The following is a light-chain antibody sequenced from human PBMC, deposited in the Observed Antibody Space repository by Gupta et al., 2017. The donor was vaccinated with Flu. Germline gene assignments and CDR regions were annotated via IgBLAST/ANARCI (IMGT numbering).Light chain of an antibody. J-gene: IGKJ4*01. CDR2: LGS. V-gene: IGKV2-28*01. CDR3: MQALQTLT. CDR1: QSLLHSNGYNY. Sequence: DIVMTQSPLSLPVTPGEPASISCRSSQSLLHSNGYNYLDWYLQKPGQSPQLLIYLGSNRASGVPDRFSGSGSGTDFTLKISRVEAEDVGVYYCMQALQTLTCGGGTSVEIK.